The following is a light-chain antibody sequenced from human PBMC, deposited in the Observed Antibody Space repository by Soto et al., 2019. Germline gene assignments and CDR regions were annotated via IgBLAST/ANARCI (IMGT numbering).Light chain of an antibody. V-gene: IGKV3-15*01. CDR1: QSVGSL. Sequence: EIVLTQSPATLSLSPGERATLSCRASQSVGSLLAWYQQKPGQAPRLLIYDASTRATGIPARFSGSGSGTEFTLTISSLQSEDFAVYYCQQYNNWPPAFGQGTKVEIK. J-gene: IGKJ1*01. CDR3: QQYNNWPPA. CDR2: DAS.